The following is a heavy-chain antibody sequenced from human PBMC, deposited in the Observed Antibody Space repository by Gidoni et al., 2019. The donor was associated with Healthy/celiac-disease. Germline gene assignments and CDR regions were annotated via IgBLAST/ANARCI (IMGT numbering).Heavy chain of an antibody. Sequence: QVQLVQSGAEGKKPGASVNVSCKASGYTFTTYGISWVRQAPGQGLELMGWISAYNGNTNYAPKLQGRVTMRTDTSTRTAYMEVRSLRSDDTAVYYCARDWSVGVVSSLTPFDYWGQGTLVSVSS. J-gene: IGHJ4*02. CDR2: ISAYNGNT. D-gene: IGHD3-3*01. CDR3: ARDWSVGVVSSLTPFDY. CDR1: GYTFTTYG. V-gene: IGHV1-18*01.